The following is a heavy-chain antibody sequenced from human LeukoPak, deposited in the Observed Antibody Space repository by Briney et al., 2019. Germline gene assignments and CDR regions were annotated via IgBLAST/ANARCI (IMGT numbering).Heavy chain of an antibody. CDR2: MYISGST. J-gene: IGHJ2*01. V-gene: IGHV4-4*07. D-gene: IGHD6-6*01. CDR1: GASISNYY. Sequence: SETLSLTCTVSGASISNYYWSWIRQPAGKGLEWIGRMYISGSTNYNPSLKSRVTMSLDPSKSQFSLKLSTVTAADTAVYFCARVTREAARYWYFDLWGRGTLVTVSS. CDR3: ARVTREAARYWYFDL.